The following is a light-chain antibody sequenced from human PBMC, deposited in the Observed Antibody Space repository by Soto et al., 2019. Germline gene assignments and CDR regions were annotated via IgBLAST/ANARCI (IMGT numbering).Light chain of an antibody. V-gene: IGKV1-5*01. CDR1: QSINMW. J-gene: IGKJ1*01. CDR3: QQNDSNSWT. CDR2: DAS. Sequence: DIQMTQSPSTLSASVGVRVTFTCRASQSINMWWAWYQQKPGKAPNLLIYDASTLESGVPSRFSGGGSGTEFTLTISSLQPDDFAAYYCQQNDSNSWTFGQGTKVEIK.